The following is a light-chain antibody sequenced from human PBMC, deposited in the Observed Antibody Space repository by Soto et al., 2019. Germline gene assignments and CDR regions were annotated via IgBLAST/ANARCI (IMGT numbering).Light chain of an antibody. Sequence: EIVLTQSPATLSLSPGERVTLSCRASQNVSTYLAWYQQKPGQAPRLLIYDASERATGIPARFSGSGSGTDFTLTISSPEPEDSAVYYCQQRTNWLTFGPGTNVDIK. CDR2: DAS. CDR3: QQRTNWLT. V-gene: IGKV3-11*01. CDR1: QNVSTY. J-gene: IGKJ3*01.